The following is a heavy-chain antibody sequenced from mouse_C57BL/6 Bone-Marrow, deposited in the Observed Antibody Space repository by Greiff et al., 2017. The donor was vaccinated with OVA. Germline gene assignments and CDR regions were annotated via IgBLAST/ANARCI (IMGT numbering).Heavy chain of an antibody. D-gene: IGHD2-5*01. CDR1: GFTFSSYA. Sequence: EVQRVESGEGLVKPGGSLKLSCAASGFTFSSYAMSWVRQTPEKRLEWVAYISSGGDYIYYADTVKGRFTISRDNARNTLYLQMSSLKSEDTAMYYCTRGDSNYIAYWGQGTLVTVSA. CDR2: ISSGGDYI. J-gene: IGHJ3*01. V-gene: IGHV5-9-1*02. CDR3: TRGDSNYIAY.